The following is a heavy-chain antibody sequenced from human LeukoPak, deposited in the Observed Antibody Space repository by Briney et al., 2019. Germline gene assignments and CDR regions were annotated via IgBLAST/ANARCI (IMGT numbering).Heavy chain of an antibody. J-gene: IGHJ4*02. CDR1: GFTFSRNG. CDR3: AKEYCSGDCSSDYFDY. Sequence: RSLRLSCAASGFTFSRNGMHWVRQSPGKGLEWVAVISYDGSKKYYADSVKGRFTISRDNSKNTLYVQMNSLRAEDTAGYYCAKEYCSGDCSSDYFDYWGQGTLVTVSS. D-gene: IGHD2-21*02. V-gene: IGHV3-30*18. CDR2: ISYDGSKK.